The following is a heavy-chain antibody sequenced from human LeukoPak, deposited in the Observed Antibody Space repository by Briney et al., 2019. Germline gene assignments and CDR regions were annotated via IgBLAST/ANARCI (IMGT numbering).Heavy chain of an antibody. CDR1: GFTFSNNW. CDR2: IKQDGSEK. J-gene: IGHJ4*02. CDR3: ARLAYDYVWGSYRYTVEV. D-gene: IGHD3-16*02. V-gene: IGHV3-7*01. Sequence: GGSLRLSCAASGFTFSNNWMNWVRQAPGKGLEWVANIKQDGSEKYYVDSVKGRFTISRDNAKNSLYLQMNSLRAEDTAVYYCARLAYDYVWGSYRYTVEVWGQGTLVTVSS.